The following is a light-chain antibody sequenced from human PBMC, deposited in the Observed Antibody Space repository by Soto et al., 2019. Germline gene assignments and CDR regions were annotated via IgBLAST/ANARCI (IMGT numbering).Light chain of an antibody. CDR3: RQGTHWPYT. Sequence: DVVMTQSPLSLPVTLGQPASISCRSSQSLVYSDGNTYLNWFRQRPGQSPRRLIYKVSNRDSGVPYRCSGSGSGTDFTLKISRVEAEDVGVYYCRQGTHWPYTFGQGTKLEIK. V-gene: IGKV2-30*01. CDR1: QSLVYSDGNTY. J-gene: IGKJ2*01. CDR2: KVS.